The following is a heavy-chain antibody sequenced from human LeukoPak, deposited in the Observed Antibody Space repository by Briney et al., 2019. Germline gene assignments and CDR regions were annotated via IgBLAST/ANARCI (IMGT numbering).Heavy chain of an antibody. CDR1: GYTFTGYY. CDR2: INPNSGGT. J-gene: IGHJ5*02. D-gene: IGHD3-3*01. CDR3: AVVTIFGVVNWFDP. Sequence: ASVKVSCKASGYTFTGYYMHWVRQAPGQGLEWMGSINPNSGGTNYAQKFQGRVTMTRDTSISTAYMELSRLRSDDTAVYYCAVVTIFGVVNWFDPWGQGTLVTVSS. V-gene: IGHV1-2*02.